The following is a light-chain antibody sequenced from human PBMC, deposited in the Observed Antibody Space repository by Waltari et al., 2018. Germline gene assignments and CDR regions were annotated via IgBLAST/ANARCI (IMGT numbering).Light chain of an antibody. Sequence: QLVLTRSPSASASLGASVKLTCTLSSGHSTNIIAWLQQQPEKGPRYLMNINSDGSHNKGVGIPDRFSGSSSGAERYLTISSLQSEDEADYYCQTGGHGTWVFGGGTRLTVL. J-gene: IGLJ3*02. CDR1: SGHSTNI. CDR2: INSDGSH. V-gene: IGLV4-69*01. CDR3: QTGGHGTWV.